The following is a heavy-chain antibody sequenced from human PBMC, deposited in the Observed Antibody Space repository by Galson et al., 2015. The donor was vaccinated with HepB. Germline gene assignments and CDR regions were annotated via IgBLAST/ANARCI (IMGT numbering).Heavy chain of an antibody. V-gene: IGHV3-30*18. CDR3: AKGGFSSDYDFW. CDR2: ISYDGSNK. CDR1: GFTFSSYG. D-gene: IGHD3-3*01. Sequence: SLRLSCAASGFTFSSYGMHWVRQAPGKGLEWVAVISYDGSNKYYADSVKGRFTISRDNSKNTLYLQMNSLRAEDTAVYYCAKGGFSSDYDFWGGQGTLVTVSS. J-gene: IGHJ4*02.